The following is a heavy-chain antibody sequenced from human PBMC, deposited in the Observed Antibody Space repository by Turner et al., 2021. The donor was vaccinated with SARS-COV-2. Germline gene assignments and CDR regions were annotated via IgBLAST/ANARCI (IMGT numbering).Heavy chain of an antibody. J-gene: IGHJ6*02. CDR2: ISGGGGST. V-gene: IGHV3-23*01. CDR1: GTPFSTYA. CDR3: AKRSSSSSSYYYGMDV. D-gene: IGHD6-6*01. Sequence: DVQLLESGGGLVQPGGSLRLSWAASGTPFSTYAMGWVRQAPGKGLEWVSAISGGGGSTYSADSVKGRFTISRDNSKNTLYLQMNSLRAEDTAVYHCAKRSSSSSSYYYGMDVWGQGTTVTVSS.